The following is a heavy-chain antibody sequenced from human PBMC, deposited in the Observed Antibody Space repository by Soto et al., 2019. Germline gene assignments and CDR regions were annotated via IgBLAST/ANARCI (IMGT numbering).Heavy chain of an antibody. CDR2: INHSGST. J-gene: IGHJ6*02. D-gene: IGHD5-12*01. CDR1: GESLGGYY. V-gene: IGHV4-34*01. Sequence: QVQLQQWGAGLLKPSETLSLTCAVYGESLGGYYWSWIRQTPGKGLQWIGEINHSGSTNYNPSLKSRGTSSVDTPKNQFSLKLTSVTAADTGVYYCAKSRVATITGSYYYYGLDVWGQGPTVTVSS. CDR3: AKSRVATITGSYYYYGLDV.